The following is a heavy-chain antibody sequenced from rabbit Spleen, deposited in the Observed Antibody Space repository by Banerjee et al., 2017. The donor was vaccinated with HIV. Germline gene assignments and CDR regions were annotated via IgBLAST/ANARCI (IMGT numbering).Heavy chain of an antibody. D-gene: IGHD1-1*01. V-gene: IGHV1S45*01. CDR1: GFSFSEKEV. CDR2: INTITGKT. Sequence: QEQLEESGGGLVKPEGSLTLTCKASGFSFSEKEVMCWVHQAPGKGLEWIGCINTITGKTVYATWAKGRFTISRASSTTVFLQMTSLTVADTATYFCARDLPDIIGWNFGFWGPGTLVTVS. J-gene: IGHJ4*02. CDR3: ARDLPDIIGWNFGF.